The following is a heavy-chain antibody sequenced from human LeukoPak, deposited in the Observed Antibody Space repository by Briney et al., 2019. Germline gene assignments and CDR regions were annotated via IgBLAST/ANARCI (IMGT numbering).Heavy chain of an antibody. CDR3: ARARRGWLQLGGYFDY. V-gene: IGHV1-69*13. CDR1: GGTFSNYA. Sequence: GASVKVSCKASGGTFSNYAISWVRQAPGQGLEWMGGIIPIFGTANYAQKFQGRVTITADESTSTAYMELSSLRSEDTAVYYCARARRGWLQLGGYFDYWGQGTLVTVSS. J-gene: IGHJ4*02. D-gene: IGHD5-24*01. CDR2: IIPIFGTA.